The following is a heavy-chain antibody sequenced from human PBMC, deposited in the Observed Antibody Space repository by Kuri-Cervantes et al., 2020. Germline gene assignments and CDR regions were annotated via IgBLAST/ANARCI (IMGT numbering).Heavy chain of an antibody. D-gene: IGHD3-10*01. V-gene: IGHV4-4*07. J-gene: IGHJ6*02. CDR3: ARDDYYGSGSYYNSYYYYGMDV. Sequence: SETLSLTCTVSGGSISSYYWSWIRQPAGKGLEWIGRIYTSGSTNYNPSLKSRVTMSVDTSKNQFSLKLSSVTAADTAAYYCARDDYYGSGSYYNSYYYYGMDVWGQGTTVTVSS. CDR2: IYTSGST. CDR1: GGSISSYY.